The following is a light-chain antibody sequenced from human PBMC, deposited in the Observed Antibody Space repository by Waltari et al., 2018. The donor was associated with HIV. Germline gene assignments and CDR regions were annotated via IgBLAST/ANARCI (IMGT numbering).Light chain of an antibody. V-gene: IGLV3-10*01. CDR3: YSTDSSGNHRGV. CDR1: ASPKKY. Sequence: SYELTQPPSVSVSPGQTARNNCPGDASPKKYHYWSQQKSGQAPVLVIYEDSKRPSGIPERFSGSSSGTMATLTISGAQVEDEADYYCYSTDSSGNHRGVFGGGTKLTVL. J-gene: IGLJ3*02. CDR2: EDS.